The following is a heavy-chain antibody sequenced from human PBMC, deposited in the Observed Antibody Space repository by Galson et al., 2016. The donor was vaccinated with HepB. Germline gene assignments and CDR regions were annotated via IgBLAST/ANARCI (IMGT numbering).Heavy chain of an antibody. D-gene: IGHD5/OR15-5a*01. CDR1: GLTFRSYT. J-gene: IGHJ4*02. CDR2: ITSSSDYI. CDR3: ARESTAAGAHLDN. V-gene: IGHV3-21*01. Sequence: SLRLSCAASGLTFRSYTMHWVRQAPGKGLEWVSSITSSSDYIYYADSVRGRFTISRDNAKNSLYLQMNSLRAEDAAVYYCARESTAAGAHLDNWGRGTLVTVSS.